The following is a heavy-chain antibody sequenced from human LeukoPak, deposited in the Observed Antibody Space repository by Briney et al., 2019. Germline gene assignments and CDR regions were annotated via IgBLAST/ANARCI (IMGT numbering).Heavy chain of an antibody. CDR3: AKDPLTVTPYFDY. CDR1: GFTFSNYA. D-gene: IGHD4-17*01. J-gene: IGHJ4*02. CDR2: ISGSASKT. Sequence: PGGSLRLSCAAPGFTFSNYAMSWVRQAPGKGLEWVSTISGSASKTYYADSVKGRFTISRDNSKNTLCLQMNSLRAEDTAVYYCAKDPLTVTPYFDYWGQGTLVTVSS. V-gene: IGHV3-23*01.